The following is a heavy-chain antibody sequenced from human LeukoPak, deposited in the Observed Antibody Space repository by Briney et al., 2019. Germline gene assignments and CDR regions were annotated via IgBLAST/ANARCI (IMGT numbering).Heavy chain of an antibody. CDR2: IYYSGST. D-gene: IGHD5-18*01. CDR1: GGSISSYY. Sequence: SETLSLTCTVSGGSISSYYWSRIRQPPGKGLEWIGYIYYSGSTNYNPSLKSRVTISVDTSKNQFSLKLSSVTAADTAVYYCARIPGYSYGYDAFDIWGQGTMVTVSS. J-gene: IGHJ3*02. V-gene: IGHV4-59*01. CDR3: ARIPGYSYGYDAFDI.